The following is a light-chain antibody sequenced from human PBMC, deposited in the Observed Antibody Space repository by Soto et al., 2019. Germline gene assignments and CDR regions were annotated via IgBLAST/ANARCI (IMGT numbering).Light chain of an antibody. Sequence: QLVLTQSPSASASLGASVKLTCTLSSGHSDYGIAWHQQQPDKGPRYLMKLNRDGSHNKGGGIPDRFSGSNAGAERYLIIASLQSDDEADYSCQTGDTVVVFGGGTQLTVL. CDR1: SGHSDYG. CDR2: LNRDGSH. V-gene: IGLV4-69*01. CDR3: QTGDTVVV. J-gene: IGLJ2*01.